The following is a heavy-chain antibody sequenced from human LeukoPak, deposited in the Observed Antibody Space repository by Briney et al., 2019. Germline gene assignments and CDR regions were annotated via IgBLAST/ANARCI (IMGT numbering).Heavy chain of an antibody. CDR1: GYTFTGYY. Sequence: ASVKVSCKASGYTFTGYYMHWVRQAPGQGLEWMGWINPNSGGTNYAQKFQGRVTMTRDTSISTAYMELSRLRSDGTAVYYCAREVEPTTIVVVVAAVDYWGQGTLVTVSS. J-gene: IGHJ4*02. CDR2: INPNSGGT. V-gene: IGHV1-2*02. CDR3: AREVEPTTIVVVVAAVDY. D-gene: IGHD2-15*01.